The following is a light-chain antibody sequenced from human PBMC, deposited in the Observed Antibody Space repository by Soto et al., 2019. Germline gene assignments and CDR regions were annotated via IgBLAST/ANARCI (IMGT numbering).Light chain of an antibody. Sequence: QSVLTQPASGSGSTGQSITIFGTGTSSDVGGYNYVSWYQQHPGSAPKPMISHVSRRPSVVSNRFSGSKSGNPASLTISGLQAEHEADYYCSSYTSSFKLAVFGSGTKVTVL. CDR1: SSDVGGYNY. CDR3: SSYTSSFKLAV. V-gene: IGLV2-14*03. J-gene: IGLJ1*01. CDR2: HVS.